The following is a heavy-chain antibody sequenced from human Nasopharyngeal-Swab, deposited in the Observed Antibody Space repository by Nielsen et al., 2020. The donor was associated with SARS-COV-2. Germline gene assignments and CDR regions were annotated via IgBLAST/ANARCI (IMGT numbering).Heavy chain of an antibody. J-gene: IGHJ4*02. CDR2: IYYSGST. Sequence: SETLSLTCTAPGCPIRSHYWSWIRQPPGKGLEWIGYIYYSGSTNYNPSLKSRVTISVDTSKNQFSLKLSSVTAADTAVYYCARGAKTSYWYFDYWGQGTLVTVSS. D-gene: IGHD1-26*01. V-gene: IGHV4-59*11. CDR3: ARGAKTSYWYFDY. CDR1: GCPIRSHY.